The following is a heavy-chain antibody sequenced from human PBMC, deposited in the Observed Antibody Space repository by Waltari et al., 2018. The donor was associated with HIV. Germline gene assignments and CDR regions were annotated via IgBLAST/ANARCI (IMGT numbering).Heavy chain of an antibody. CDR1: GGSISSSSYY. J-gene: IGHJ3*02. CDR2: IYYSGST. Sequence: QLQLQESGPGLVKPSETLSLTCTVSGGSISSSSYYWGWIRHPPGKGLEWIGSIYYSGSTYYNPSLKSRVTISVDTSKNQFSLKLSSVTAADTAVYYCARERRPDAFDIWGQGTMVTVSS. CDR3: ARERRPDAFDI. V-gene: IGHV4-39*02.